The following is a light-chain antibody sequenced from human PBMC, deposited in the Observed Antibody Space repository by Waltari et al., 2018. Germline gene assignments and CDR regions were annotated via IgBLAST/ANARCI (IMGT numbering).Light chain of an antibody. CDR2: GAS. Sequence: EIVLTQSPGTLSLSPGERAPLSCRASQSVGRYLAWYQQKPGQAPRLLIYGASSRATGIPDRFSGSGSGTDFSLTISRLEPEDFAVYYCQNHERLPAMFGQGTKVEIK. CDR3: QNHERLPAM. V-gene: IGKV3-20*01. J-gene: IGKJ1*01. CDR1: QSVGRY.